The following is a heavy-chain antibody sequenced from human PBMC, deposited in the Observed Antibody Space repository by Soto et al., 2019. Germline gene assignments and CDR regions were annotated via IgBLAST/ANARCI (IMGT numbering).Heavy chain of an antibody. CDR3: AKGSALAVAFCPDY. CDR2: ISWNSGKI. D-gene: IGHD6-19*01. CDR1: GFRFDGYA. Sequence: EVQLVESGGGLVQPGRSLRLSCAASGFRFDGYAMHWVRQRPGKGLEWVSGISWNSGKIVYADSVKGRFTISRDNAKNSLFLQMSSLRTDDTALYYCAKGSALAVAFCPDYWGQGTLVTVSS. V-gene: IGHV3-9*01. J-gene: IGHJ4*02.